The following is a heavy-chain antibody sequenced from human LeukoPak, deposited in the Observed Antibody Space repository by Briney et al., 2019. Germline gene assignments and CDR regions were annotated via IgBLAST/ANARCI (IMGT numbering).Heavy chain of an antibody. CDR2: INHSGST. J-gene: IGHJ6*02. V-gene: IGHV4-34*01. CDR3: ARGANFYYYGMDV. Sequence: SETLSLTWAVYGXSFSGYYWSWIRQPPGKGLEWIGEINHSGSTNYNPSLKSRVTISVDTSKNQFSLKLSSVTAADTAVYYCARGANFYYYGMDVWGQGTTVTVSS. D-gene: IGHD2-15*01. CDR1: GXSFSGYY.